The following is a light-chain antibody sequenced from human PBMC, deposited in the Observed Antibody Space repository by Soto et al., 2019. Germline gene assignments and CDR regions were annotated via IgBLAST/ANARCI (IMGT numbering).Light chain of an antibody. CDR3: SSYTSSSTKV. Sequence: QSVLTQAASVSGSPGQSITISCTGTSRDVGGYNYVSWYQQHPGKAPKLMIYEVSNRPSGVSNRFSGSKSGNTASLTISGLQAEDEADYYCSSYTSSSTKVFGTGTKVTV. J-gene: IGLJ1*01. CDR1: SRDVGGYNY. CDR2: EVS. V-gene: IGLV2-14*01.